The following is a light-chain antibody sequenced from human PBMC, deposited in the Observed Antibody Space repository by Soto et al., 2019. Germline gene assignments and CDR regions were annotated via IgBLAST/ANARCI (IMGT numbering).Light chain of an antibody. V-gene: IGKV3-11*01. CDR1: QSVSSY. J-gene: IGKJ1*01. CDR2: DAS. CDR3: QQRSNSWT. Sequence: DIVLTQSPATLSLSPGERAILSCRASQSVSSYLAWYQQKPGQAPRLLIYDASNRATGIPARFSGSGSGTDFTLTNSSLEPEDFAVYDCQQRSNSWTFGQGTKVDIK.